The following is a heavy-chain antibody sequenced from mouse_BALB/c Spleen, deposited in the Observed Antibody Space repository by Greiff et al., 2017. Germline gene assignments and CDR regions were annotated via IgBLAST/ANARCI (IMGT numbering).Heavy chain of an antibody. CDR2: ISDGGSYT. CDR1: GFTFSDYY. V-gene: IGHV5-4*02. J-gene: IGHJ4*01. D-gene: IGHD2-1*01. Sequence: EVKVVESGGGLVKPGGSLKLSCAASGFTFSDYYMYWVRQTPEKRLEWVATISDGGSYTYYPDSVKGRFTISRDNAKNNLYLQMSSLKSEDTAMYYCAREKGNGAMDYWGQGTSVTVSS. CDR3: AREKGNGAMDY.